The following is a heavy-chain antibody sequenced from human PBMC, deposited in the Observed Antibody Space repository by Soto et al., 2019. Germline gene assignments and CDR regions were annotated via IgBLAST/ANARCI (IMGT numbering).Heavy chain of an antibody. J-gene: IGHJ6*04. V-gene: IGHV1-69*01. CDR1: GGTFSNYT. Sequence: QVQLVQSGVEVRKPGSSVKVSCKASGGTFSNYTISWVRQAPGQGLERTGGIIPNFGAVNDAQKVQGRLSMNVGESTTTAHMELRRQGSEATAVYYWASVYFSGGSCYVARCSGLGVWGKGTTVIVS. CDR2: IIPNFGAV. CDR3: ASVYFSGGSCYVARCSGLGV. D-gene: IGHD2-15*01.